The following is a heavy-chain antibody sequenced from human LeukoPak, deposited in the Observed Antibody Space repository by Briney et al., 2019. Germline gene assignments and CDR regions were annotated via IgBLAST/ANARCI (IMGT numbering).Heavy chain of an antibody. CDR1: GFTFSNYA. J-gene: IGHJ4*02. CDR2: ISYDGSDK. Sequence: GGSLRLSCEASGFTFSNYAMHWVRQAPGKGLEWVGIISYDGSDKYYADSVKGRFTISRDNSKTTVLLQMNSLRAEDTAGYYGAKVRVVFNWNYAYYFDYWGQGTLVTVSS. V-gene: IGHV3-30*18. D-gene: IGHD1-7*01. CDR3: AKVRVVFNWNYAYYFDY.